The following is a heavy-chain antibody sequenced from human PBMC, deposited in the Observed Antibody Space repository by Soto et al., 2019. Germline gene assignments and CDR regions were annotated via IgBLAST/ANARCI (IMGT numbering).Heavy chain of an antibody. CDR3: ARVIAARLYYYGMDV. V-gene: IGHV3-7*01. CDR1: GFTSENYW. Sequence: GGSLRLSCAVSGFTSENYWMTWFRQAPGEGLEWVANIKQDGSEKNYVGSVKGRFTIFRDNAKKSVYLQMNSLRAEDTAVYFCARVIAARLYYYGMDVWGQGTTVTVSS. J-gene: IGHJ6*02. D-gene: IGHD6-6*01. CDR2: IKQDGSEK.